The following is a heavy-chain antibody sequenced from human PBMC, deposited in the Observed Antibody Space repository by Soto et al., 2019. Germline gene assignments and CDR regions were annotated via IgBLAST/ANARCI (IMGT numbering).Heavy chain of an antibody. J-gene: IGHJ3*02. V-gene: IGHV1-69*02. D-gene: IGHD2-21*01. CDR1: GGTFSTYR. CDR3: TIGSWSGEVFDI. CDR2: TIPMLGVR. Sequence: QVQLVQSGAEVKKPGSSVKVSCKDSGGTFSTYRMFWVRQAPGQGLEWMGRTIPMLGVRNYAQRFQDRVTIIADKSTATVHMELSSLRSEDTALYYCTIGSWSGEVFDIWGQGTMVTVSS.